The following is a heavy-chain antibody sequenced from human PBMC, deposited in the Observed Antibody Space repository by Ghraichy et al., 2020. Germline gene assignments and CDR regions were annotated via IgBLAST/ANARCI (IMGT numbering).Heavy chain of an antibody. CDR1: GGSISSYY. CDR2: IYYSGST. Sequence: SETLSLTCTVSGGSISSYYWLWIRQPPGKGLEWIGFIYYSGSTNYNPSLKSRVIISIDTSSNRFSLNLSSVTAADTAVYYCARTIAGRWGIDYWGQGALVTVSS. CDR3: ARTIAGRWGIDY. J-gene: IGHJ4*02. D-gene: IGHD6-6*01. V-gene: IGHV4-59*12.